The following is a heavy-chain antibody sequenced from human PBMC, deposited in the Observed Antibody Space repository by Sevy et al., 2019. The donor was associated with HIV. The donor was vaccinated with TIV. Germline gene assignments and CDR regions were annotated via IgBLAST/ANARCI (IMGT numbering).Heavy chain of an antibody. CDR1: GFIFTNYG. J-gene: IGHJ3*02. D-gene: IGHD1-1*01. Sequence: GGYLRLSCAASGFIFTNYGMHWVRQAPGKGLEWVAVVSYDGSTKYYAGSVRGRFSVSRDNSKNMVYLQMNSLRVEDTAVYYCAKGSKATGSAFDIWGQGTMVTVSS. V-gene: IGHV3-30*18. CDR3: AKGSKATGSAFDI. CDR2: VSYDGSTK.